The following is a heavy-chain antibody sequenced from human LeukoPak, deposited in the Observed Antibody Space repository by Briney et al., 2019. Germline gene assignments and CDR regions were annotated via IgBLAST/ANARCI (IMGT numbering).Heavy chain of an antibody. V-gene: IGHV1-18*01. CDR1: GYIFTNYG. J-gene: IGHJ6*02. CDR3: ARTSTSFYYYYGMDV. Sequence: ASVKVSCKASGYIFTNYGITWVRQAPGQGLEWMGWISGYSGHTKYAQRLQGRVTMTTDTSTSTAYMELRSLRSDDTAVYYCARTSTSFYYYYGMDVWGQGTTVTVSS. D-gene: IGHD2-2*01. CDR2: ISGYSGHT.